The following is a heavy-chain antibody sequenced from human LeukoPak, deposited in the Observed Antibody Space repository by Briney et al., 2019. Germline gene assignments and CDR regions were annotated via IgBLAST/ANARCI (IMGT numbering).Heavy chain of an antibody. D-gene: IGHD6-6*01. CDR3: AKEQSSSGFFDY. V-gene: IGHV3-23*01. CDR1: GFTFSSYA. CDR2: ISGRGDRT. Sequence: GGSLRLACAASGFTFSSYAMSWVRQAPGKGLEWVSAISGRGDRTYYADSVKGRFTISRDNSKNTLYLQMNSLRAEDTAVYYCAKEQSSSGFFDYWGQGTLVTVSS. J-gene: IGHJ4*02.